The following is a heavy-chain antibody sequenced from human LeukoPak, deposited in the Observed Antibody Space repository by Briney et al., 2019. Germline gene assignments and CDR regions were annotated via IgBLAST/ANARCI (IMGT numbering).Heavy chain of an antibody. CDR3: ARRAGAYSHPYDY. CDR1: GFTVSSNS. Sequence: GGSLRLSCTVSGFTVSSNSMSWVRQAPGKGLEWVSFIYSDNTHYSDSVKGRFTISRDNSKNTLYLQMNSLRAEDTAVYYCARRAGAYSHPYDYWGQGTPVTVSS. J-gene: IGHJ4*02. CDR2: IYSDNT. D-gene: IGHD4/OR15-4a*01. V-gene: IGHV3-53*01.